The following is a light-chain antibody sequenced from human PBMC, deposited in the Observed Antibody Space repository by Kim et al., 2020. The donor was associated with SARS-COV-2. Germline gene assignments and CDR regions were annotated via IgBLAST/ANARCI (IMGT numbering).Light chain of an antibody. Sequence: PGQSVTISCTGTSSDVGDYNYVSWYQQLPGKAPKLMIYDVSKRPSGVPDRFSGSKSGNTASLTISGLQAEDEADYYCCSYAGSYNYVFGTGTKVTVL. CDR3: CSYAGSYNYV. CDR2: DVS. CDR1: SSDVGDYNY. J-gene: IGLJ1*01. V-gene: IGLV2-11*01.